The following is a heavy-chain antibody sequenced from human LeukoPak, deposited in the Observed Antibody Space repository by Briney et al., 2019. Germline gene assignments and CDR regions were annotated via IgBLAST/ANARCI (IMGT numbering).Heavy chain of an antibody. D-gene: IGHD2-2*01. J-gene: IGHJ6*03. CDR3: ARGRKYCSSTSCYYYYYMDV. CDR2: IYYSGSH. CDR1: GGSISSSSYY. Sequence: SETLSLTCTVSGGSISSSSYYWGWIPQPPGKGLEWIGCIYYSGSHYYTPSLKSRVTISVDTSKNQFSLKLSSVTAADTAVYYYARGRKYCSSTSCYYYYYMDVWGKGTTVTVSS. V-gene: IGHV4-39*07.